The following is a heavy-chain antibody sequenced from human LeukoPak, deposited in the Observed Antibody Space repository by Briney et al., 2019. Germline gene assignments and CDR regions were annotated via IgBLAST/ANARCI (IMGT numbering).Heavy chain of an antibody. CDR2: IRSKANSYAT. D-gene: IGHD3-16*01. J-gene: IGHJ4*02. CDR1: GFTFSGSA. V-gene: IGHV3-73*01. Sequence: PGGSLRLSCAASGFTFSGSAMHWVRQASGKGLEWVGRIRSKANSYATAYAASVKGRFTISRDDSKNTAYLQMNSLKTEDTAVYYCTSLLLDYDYVWGSYYWGQGTLVTVSS. CDR3: TSLLLDYDYVWGSYY.